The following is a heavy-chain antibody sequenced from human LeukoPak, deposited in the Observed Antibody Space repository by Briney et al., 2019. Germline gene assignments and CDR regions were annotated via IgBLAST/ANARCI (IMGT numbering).Heavy chain of an antibody. J-gene: IGHJ6*03. D-gene: IGHD3-3*02. CDR1: GDTFTNYY. Sequence: ASVKVSCNASGDTFTNYYMHWVRQAPGQGLEWMGWINPNSGGTSYGKNFQGRVTMTGYTSINTAYMEVTELTSDDTAVYYCASGPSIRIPFYYYYMDVWGKGTTVTVSS. V-gene: IGHV1-2*02. CDR3: ASGPSIRIPFYYYYMDV. CDR2: INPNSGGT.